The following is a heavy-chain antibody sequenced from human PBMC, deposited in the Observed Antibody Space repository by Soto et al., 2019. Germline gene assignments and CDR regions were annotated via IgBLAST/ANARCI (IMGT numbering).Heavy chain of an antibody. CDR1: GFTFSSYG. CDR3: AKYYYDSSGYLNPFDY. CDR2: ISYDGSNK. J-gene: IGHJ4*02. V-gene: IGHV3-30*18. Sequence: GGSLRLSCAASGFTFSSYGMHWVRQAPGKGLEWVAVISYDGSNKYYADSVKGRFTISRDNSKNTLYLQMNSLRAEDTAVYYCAKYYYDSSGYLNPFDYWGQGTLVTVSS. D-gene: IGHD3-22*01.